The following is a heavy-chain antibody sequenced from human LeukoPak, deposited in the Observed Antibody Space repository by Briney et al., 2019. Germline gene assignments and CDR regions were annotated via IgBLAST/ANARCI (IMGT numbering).Heavy chain of an antibody. V-gene: IGHV3-30*18. Sequence: GRSLRLSCAASGFTFSSYGMHWVRQAPGKGLEWVAVISYDGSNKYYADSVKGRFTISRDNSKNTLYLQMSSLRAEDTAVYYCAKCGVIVATTNWFDPWGQGTLVTVSS. J-gene: IGHJ5*02. CDR3: AKCGVIVATTNWFDP. D-gene: IGHD5-12*01. CDR1: GFTFSSYG. CDR2: ISYDGSNK.